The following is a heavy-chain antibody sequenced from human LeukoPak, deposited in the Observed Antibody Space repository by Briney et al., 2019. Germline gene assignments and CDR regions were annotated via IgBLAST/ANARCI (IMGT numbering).Heavy chain of an antibody. CDR3: ARGGRGSGSYYRLDY. Sequence: ASVKVSCKTSGYTFTSYGISWVRQAPGQGVEWMGWISAYNGNTNYAQKLQGRVTMTTDTSTSTAYMELRSLRSDDTAVYYCARGGRGSGSYYRLDYWGQATLVTVSS. V-gene: IGHV1-18*01. D-gene: IGHD3-10*01. J-gene: IGHJ4*02. CDR1: GYTFTSYG. CDR2: ISAYNGNT.